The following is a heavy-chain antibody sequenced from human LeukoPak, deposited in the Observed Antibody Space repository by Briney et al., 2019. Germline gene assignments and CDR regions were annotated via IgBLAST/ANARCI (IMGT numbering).Heavy chain of an antibody. CDR2: ISHGGQT. Sequence: PSETLSLTCTVSGGSMSSHYWSWVRQPPGKALEWIGYISHGGQTLSNPSLSSRVTISVDTSNNQFSLKLTSVTAADTAVYFCARDTYYTSGTYYIDYFDTWGQGALVTVYS. CDR3: ARDTYYTSGTYYIDYFDT. D-gene: IGHD3-10*01. J-gene: IGHJ5*02. CDR1: GGSMSSHY. V-gene: IGHV4-59*11.